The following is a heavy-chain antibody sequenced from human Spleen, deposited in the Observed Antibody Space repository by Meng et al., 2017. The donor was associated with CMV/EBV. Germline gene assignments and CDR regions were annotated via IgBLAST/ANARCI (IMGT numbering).Heavy chain of an antibody. CDR1: GYTFTTYG. Sequence: ASVKVSCKASGYTFTTYGISWVRQAPGQGLEWMGRIIAYNGNTTYAQNLQDRVTMTTDTSTTTAYMEVRNLRSDDTAVYYCAREGGSSDGSYYYGMDVWGQGTTVTVSS. CDR2: IIAYNGNT. CDR3: AREGGSSDGSYYYGMDV. V-gene: IGHV1-18*01. J-gene: IGHJ6*01. D-gene: IGHD1-1*01.